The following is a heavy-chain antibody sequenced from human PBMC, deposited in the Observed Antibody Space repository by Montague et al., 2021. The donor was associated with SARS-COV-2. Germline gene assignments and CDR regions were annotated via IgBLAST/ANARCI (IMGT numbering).Heavy chain of an antibody. V-gene: IGHV6-1*01. CDR3: ARDTRIQLWFDRDYYYGMDV. J-gene: IGHJ6*02. CDR1: GDSVSSHSAA. CDR2: TYYRSKWYN. Sequence: CAISGDSVSSHSAAWNRIRQSPSRGLEWLGRTYYRSKWYNDYAVSVKSRITINPDTSKNQFSLQLNSVTPEDTAVYYCARDTRIQLWFDRDYYYGMDVWGQGTTVTVTS. D-gene: IGHD5-18*01.